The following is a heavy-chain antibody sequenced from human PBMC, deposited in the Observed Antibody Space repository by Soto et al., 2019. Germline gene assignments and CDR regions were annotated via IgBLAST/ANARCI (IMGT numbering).Heavy chain of an antibody. CDR3: ARDGLTLGGD. V-gene: IGHV3-21*06. CDR1: GFTFGSFT. J-gene: IGHJ4*02. Sequence: EVHLVEAGGGLVKPGESLTLSCAASGFTFGSFTLNWVRQAPGKGLEWVSSISSSSAYIYYAESVKGRFTISRDNARSTLYLQRNSLRLDDTAVYFCARDGLTLGGDWGQGTLVAVSS. D-gene: IGHD3-16*01. CDR2: ISSSSAYI.